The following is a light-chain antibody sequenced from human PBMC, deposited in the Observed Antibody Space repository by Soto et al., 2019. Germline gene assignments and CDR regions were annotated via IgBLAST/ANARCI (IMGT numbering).Light chain of an antibody. V-gene: IGLV3-1*01. Sequence: SYALTQPPSVSVSPGQTASITCSGDKLGDKYACWYQQKPGQSPVLVIYQDSKRPSGIPERFSGSNSGNTATLTIRGTQAMDEADYYCQAWDSSTEVFGTGTKLTVL. CDR1: KLGDKY. CDR3: QAWDSSTEV. J-gene: IGLJ1*01. CDR2: QDS.